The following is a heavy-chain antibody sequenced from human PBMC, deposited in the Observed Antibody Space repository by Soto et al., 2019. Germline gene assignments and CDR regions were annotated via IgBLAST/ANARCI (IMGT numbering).Heavy chain of an antibody. CDR1: GFNISSYS. J-gene: IGHJ4*02. CDR3: ARDPRREVTTFLNY. Sequence: GGSLRLSCAASGFNISSYSMNWVRQAPGKGLEWVSHISSSSNNIYYADSVKGRFTISRDNAKNSLYLQMSSLRDEDTAVYYCARDPRREVTTFLNYWGQGTLVTVSS. D-gene: IGHD2-21*02. CDR2: ISSSSNNI. V-gene: IGHV3-48*02.